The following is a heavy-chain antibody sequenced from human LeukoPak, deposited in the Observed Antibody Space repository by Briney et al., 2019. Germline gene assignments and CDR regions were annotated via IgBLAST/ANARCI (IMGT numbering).Heavy chain of an antibody. D-gene: IGHD3-22*01. V-gene: IGHV3-23*01. CDR3: AKGRYESSGFNWAA. CDR1: GFNFANHA. Sequence: GGSLRLSCAASGFNFANHAMSWVRQTPGKGLEWVSAISGGGDITYYADSVRGRFTISRDNSKNTLYLQMNSLRAEDTAVYYCAKGRYESSGFNWAAWGQGTLVTVSS. J-gene: IGHJ4*02. CDR2: ISGGGDIT.